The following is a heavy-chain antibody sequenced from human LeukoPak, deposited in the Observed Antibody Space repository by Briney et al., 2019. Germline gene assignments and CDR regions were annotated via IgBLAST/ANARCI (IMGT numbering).Heavy chain of an antibody. Sequence: SETLSLTCTVSGGSISSYYWSWIRQPPGKGLEWIGYIYYSGSTNYNPSLKSRVTISVDTSKNQFSLKLSSVTAADTAVYYCARDKSRTYGSADAFDIWGRGTMVTVSS. CDR1: GGSISSYY. CDR3: ARDKSRTYGSADAFDI. CDR2: IYYSGST. V-gene: IGHV4-59*12. D-gene: IGHD3-10*01. J-gene: IGHJ3*02.